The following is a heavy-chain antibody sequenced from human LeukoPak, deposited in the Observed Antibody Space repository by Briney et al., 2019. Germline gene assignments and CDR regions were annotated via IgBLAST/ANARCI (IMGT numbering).Heavy chain of an antibody. Sequence: GGSLRLSCAASGFTFSNYTMNWVRQAPGKGLEWVSSIRSSSSYIYYADSVKGRFTISRDNAKNSLYLQMNSLRAGDTAVYYCARGRGHYFDHWGQGTQVTVSS. V-gene: IGHV3-21*01. CDR2: IRSSSSYI. D-gene: IGHD1-26*01. J-gene: IGHJ4*02. CDR1: GFTFSNYT. CDR3: ARGRGHYFDH.